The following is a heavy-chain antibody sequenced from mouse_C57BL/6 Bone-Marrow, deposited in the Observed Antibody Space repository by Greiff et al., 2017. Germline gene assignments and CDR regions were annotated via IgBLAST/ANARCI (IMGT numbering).Heavy chain of an antibody. CDR2: IYPGSGNT. J-gene: IGHJ4*01. V-gene: IGHV1-76*01. Sequence: QVQLQQSGAELVRPGASVKLSCKASGYTFTDYYINWVKQRPGQGLEWIARIYPGSGNTYYNEKFKGKATLTAEKSSSTAYMQLSSLTSEDSAVYLFASDGEFPEDYWGQGTSGTVSS. CDR1: GYTFTDYY. CDR3: ASDGEFPEDY. D-gene: IGHD2-3*01.